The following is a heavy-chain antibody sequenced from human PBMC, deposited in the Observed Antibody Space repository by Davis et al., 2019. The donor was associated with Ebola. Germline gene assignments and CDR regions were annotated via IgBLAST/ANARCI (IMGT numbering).Heavy chain of an antibody. V-gene: IGHV4-59*01. Sequence: MPSETLSLTCTVSGGSISSYYWSWIRQPPGKGLEWIGYIYYSGSTNYNPSLKSRVTISVDTSKNQFSLKLSSVTAADTAVYYCARVAGYYDSSGSYDAFDIWGQGTMVTVSS. CDR1: GGSISSYY. D-gene: IGHD3-22*01. J-gene: IGHJ3*02. CDR2: IYYSGST. CDR3: ARVAGYYDSSGSYDAFDI.